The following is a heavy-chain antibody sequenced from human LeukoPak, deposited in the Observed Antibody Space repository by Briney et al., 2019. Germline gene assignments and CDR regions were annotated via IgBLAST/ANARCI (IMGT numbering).Heavy chain of an antibody. CDR1: GFTFSSYA. CDR2: ISGSGGST. CDR3: ARDLDYYDSSGSHRRRNYFDY. J-gene: IGHJ4*02. V-gene: IGHV3-23*01. D-gene: IGHD3-22*01. Sequence: GGSLRLSCAASGFTFSSYAMSWVRQAPGKGLEWVSAISGSGGSTYYADSVKGRFTISRDNSKNTLYLQMNSLRGDDTAMYYCARDLDYYDSSGSHRRRNYFDYWGQGTLVAVSS.